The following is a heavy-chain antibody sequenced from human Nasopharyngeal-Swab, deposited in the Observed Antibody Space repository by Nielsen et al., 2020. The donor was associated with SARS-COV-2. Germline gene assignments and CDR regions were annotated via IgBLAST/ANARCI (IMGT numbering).Heavy chain of an antibody. V-gene: IGHV1-46*01. D-gene: IGHD2-2*01. CDR3: ARGGAVPAVKGEFEY. CDR2: INPSGGST. CDR1: GYTFTSYY. J-gene: IGHJ4*02. Sequence: ASVKVSCKASGYTFTSYYMHWVRQAPGQGLEWMGIINPSGGSTSYAQKFQGRVTMTTDTSTSTVYMYLTSLRSEDTAVYYCARGGAVPAVKGEFEYWGQGTLVTVSS.